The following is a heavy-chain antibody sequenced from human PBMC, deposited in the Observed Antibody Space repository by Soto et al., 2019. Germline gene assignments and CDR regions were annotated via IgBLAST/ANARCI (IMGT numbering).Heavy chain of an antibody. CDR3: ARSGNIVGATVEVGYGMDV. Sequence: QVQLVQSGAEGKKPGSSVKVSCKASGYTFSSYAISWVRQAPGQGLEWMGGIIPIFCTANYGQKFQGRVTITADESTGTANMELSSLRSEDTAVYYCARSGNIVGATVEVGYGMDVWGPGTTVTGSS. D-gene: IGHD1-26*01. J-gene: IGHJ6*02. V-gene: IGHV1-69*01. CDR1: GYTFSSYA. CDR2: IIPIFCTA.